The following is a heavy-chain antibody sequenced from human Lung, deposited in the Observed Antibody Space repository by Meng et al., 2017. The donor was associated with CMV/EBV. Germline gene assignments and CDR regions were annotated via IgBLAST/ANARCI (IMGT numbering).Heavy chain of an antibody. CDR1: GYTFTDYG. Sequence: ASVXVSXNASGYTFTDYGISWVRQAPGQGLEWMGWISAYNGDTNYARNLRGRVTMTTDTSTTTAYMELRSLRSDDTAVYYCARDLQYCGSTSCYDDCFDPWGQGXLVTVSS. CDR3: ARDLQYCGSTSCYDDCFDP. CDR2: ISAYNGDT. D-gene: IGHD2-2*01. V-gene: IGHV1-18*01. J-gene: IGHJ5*02.